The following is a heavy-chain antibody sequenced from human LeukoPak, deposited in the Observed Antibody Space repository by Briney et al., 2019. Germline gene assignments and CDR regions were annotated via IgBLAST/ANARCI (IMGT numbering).Heavy chain of an antibody. Sequence: GGSLRLSCAASGFTFSNYEMKWVRQAPGKGLEWVSYISSNLNTIYYADSVRGRFTSSRDNAKKSLYLQMNSLRVEDTAVYYCVREAYSGSYYGIDFWGQGTLVTVSS. V-gene: IGHV3-48*03. CDR3: VREAYSGSYYGIDF. CDR1: GFTFSNYE. D-gene: IGHD1-26*01. J-gene: IGHJ4*02. CDR2: ISSNLNTI.